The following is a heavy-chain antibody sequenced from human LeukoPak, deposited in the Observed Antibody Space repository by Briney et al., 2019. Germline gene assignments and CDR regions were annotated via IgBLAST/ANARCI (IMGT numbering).Heavy chain of an antibody. CDR1: IGSLNSYF. Sequence: SETLSLTCTVSIGSLNSYFWTWVRQPAGKGLEWIGRVSDTGRAYYNPSLESRVSMSVDTSKNQFSLKLSSVTAADTAVFYCARENSGSYREFDYWGQGTLVTVSS. CDR2: VSDTGRA. D-gene: IGHD1-26*01. CDR3: ARENSGSYREFDY. V-gene: IGHV4-4*07. J-gene: IGHJ4*02.